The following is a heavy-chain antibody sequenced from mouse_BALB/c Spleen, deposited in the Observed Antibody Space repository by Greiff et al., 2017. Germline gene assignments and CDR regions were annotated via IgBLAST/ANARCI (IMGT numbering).Heavy chain of an antibody. Sequence: VQLQQSGPELVKPGASVKMSCKASGYTFTDYYMDWVKQSHGESFEWIGRVNPYNGGTSYNQKFKGKATLTVDKSSSTAYMELNSLTSEDSAVYYCAGYGQAWFAYWGQGTLVTVSA. J-gene: IGHJ3*01. V-gene: IGHV1-19*01. D-gene: IGHD1-2*01. CDR3: AGYGQAWFAY. CDR2: VNPYNGGT. CDR1: GYTFTDYY.